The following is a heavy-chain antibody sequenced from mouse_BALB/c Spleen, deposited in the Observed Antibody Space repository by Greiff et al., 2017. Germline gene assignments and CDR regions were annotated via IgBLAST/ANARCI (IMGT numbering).Heavy chain of an antibody. J-gene: IGHJ3*01. D-gene: IGHD1-2*01. CDR1: GFSLTSYG. CDR3: ANYDGYVGFAY. Sequence: VKLVESGPGLVAPSQSLSITCTVSGFSLTSYGVHWVRQPPGKGLEWLGVIWAGGSTNYNSALMSRLSISKDNSKSQVFLKMNSLQTDDTAMYYCANYDGYVGFAYWGQGTLVTVSA. CDR2: IWAGGST. V-gene: IGHV2-9*02.